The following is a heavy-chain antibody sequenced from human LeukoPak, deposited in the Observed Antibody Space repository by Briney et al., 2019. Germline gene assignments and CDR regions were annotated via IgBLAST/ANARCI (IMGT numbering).Heavy chain of an antibody. Sequence: ASVKVSCKASGYTFTSYYMHWVRQAPGQGLEWMGIINPSGGSTSYAQKFQGRVTMTRDTSTSTVYMELSSLRSEDTAVYYCARDTWFGELLSQALDYWGQGTLVTVSS. CDR3: ARDTWFGELLSQALDY. CDR2: INPSGGST. D-gene: IGHD3-10*01. CDR1: GYTFTSYY. J-gene: IGHJ4*02. V-gene: IGHV1-46*01.